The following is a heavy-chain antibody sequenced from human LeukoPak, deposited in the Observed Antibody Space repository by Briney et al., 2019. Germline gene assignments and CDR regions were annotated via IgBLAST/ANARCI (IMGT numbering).Heavy chain of an antibody. Sequence: GGSLRLSCAASGFTFSSYSMNWVRQAPGKGLEWVSSISSSSRYIYYADSVKGRFTISGDNAKNSLYLQMNSLRAEDTAVYYCARDVGTAAAPDHWGQGTLVTVSS. CDR1: GFTFSSYS. D-gene: IGHD6-13*01. J-gene: IGHJ4*02. V-gene: IGHV3-21*01. CDR2: ISSSSRYI. CDR3: ARDVGTAAAPDH.